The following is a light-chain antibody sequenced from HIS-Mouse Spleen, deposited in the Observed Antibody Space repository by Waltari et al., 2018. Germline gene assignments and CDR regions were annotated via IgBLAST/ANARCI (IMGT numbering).Light chain of an antibody. CDR2: DDS. CDR3: QVWDSSSDHVV. J-gene: IGLJ2*01. CDR1: KIGRKS. Sequence: SYVLTQPPSVSVAPGKTARITCGGNKIGRKSVHWYQQKPGQAPLLVVYDDSDRPSGIPERFSGSNSGNTATLTISRVEAGDEADYYCQVWDSSSDHVVFGGGTKLTVL. V-gene: IGLV3-21*03.